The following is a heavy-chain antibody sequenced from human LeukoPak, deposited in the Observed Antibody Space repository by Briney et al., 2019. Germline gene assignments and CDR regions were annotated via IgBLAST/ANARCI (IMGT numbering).Heavy chain of an antibody. V-gene: IGHV1-24*01. Sequence: GASVKVSCKVSGYTLTALSMHWVRQAPVKGLEWMGSFDPEDGETIYAQKFQGRVTMTEDTSTATAFMELNSLRSEDTAIYYCAVGSISFGDYWGQGTLVTVSS. J-gene: IGHJ4*02. CDR3: AVGSISFGDY. CDR1: GYTLTALS. D-gene: IGHD3-16*01. CDR2: FDPEDGET.